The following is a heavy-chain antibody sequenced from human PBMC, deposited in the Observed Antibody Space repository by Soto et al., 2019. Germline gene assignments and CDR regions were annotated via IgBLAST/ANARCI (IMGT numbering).Heavy chain of an antibody. J-gene: IGHJ6*02. CDR2: IYPGDSDT. CDR1: GYSFTSYW. V-gene: IGHV5-51*01. CDR3: ARPFNSYNGMGV. Sequence: GESLKISCKGSGYSFTSYWIGWVRQMPGKGLEWMGIIYPGDSDTRYSPSFQGHVTISAVKSISTTYMQWSSLKASDSAIYYCARPFNSYNGMGVWGQGTTVTVS. D-gene: IGHD4-4*01.